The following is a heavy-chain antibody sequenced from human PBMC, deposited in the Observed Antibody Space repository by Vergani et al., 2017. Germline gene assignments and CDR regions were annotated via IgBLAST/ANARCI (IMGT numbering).Heavy chain of an antibody. V-gene: IGHV3-23*01. CDR2: ISGSGGST. J-gene: IGHJ4*02. D-gene: IGHD5-18*01. CDR1: GFTFSSYA. Sequence: EVQLLESGGGLVQPGGSLRLSCAASGFTFSSYAMSWVRQAPGKGLEWVSAISGSGGSTYYADSVKGRFTISRDNSKNTLYLQMNSLRAEDTAGYYCAKDHGYSYGYPRFDYWGQGTLVTVSS. CDR3: AKDHGYSYGYPRFDY.